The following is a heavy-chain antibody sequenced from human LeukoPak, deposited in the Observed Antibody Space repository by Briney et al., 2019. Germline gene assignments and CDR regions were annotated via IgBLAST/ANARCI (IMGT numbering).Heavy chain of an antibody. V-gene: IGHV3-64*01. CDR3: ARVLQGYSSGWYSHYYYYYMDV. D-gene: IGHD6-19*01. CDR2: ISSNGGST. Sequence: GRSLRLSCAASGFTFSSYAMHWVRQAPGKGLEYVSAISSNGGSTYYANSVKGRFTISRDNSKNTLYLQMGSLRAEDMAVYYCARVLQGYSSGWYSHYYYYYMDVWGKGTTVTVSS. J-gene: IGHJ6*03. CDR1: GFTFSSYA.